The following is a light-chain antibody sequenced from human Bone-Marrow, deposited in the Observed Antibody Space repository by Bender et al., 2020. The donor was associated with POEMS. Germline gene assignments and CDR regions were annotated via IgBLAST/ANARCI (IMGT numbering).Light chain of an antibody. Sequence: QSVLTQPPSASGTPGQRVTISCSGSSSNIGTNPVNWYQQLPGTAPKLLIYINNQRPSGVPDRFSGSKSGTSASLAISGLQSEDEADYYCCSFAARTYVFGTGTKVTVL. CDR1: SSNIGTNP. CDR2: INN. CDR3: CSFAARTYV. J-gene: IGLJ1*01. V-gene: IGLV1-44*01.